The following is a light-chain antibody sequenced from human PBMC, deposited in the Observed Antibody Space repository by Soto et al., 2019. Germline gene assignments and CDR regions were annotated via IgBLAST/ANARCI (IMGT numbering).Light chain of an antibody. CDR2: DAS. CDR1: QSVSSY. J-gene: IGKJ4*01. Sequence: EIVLPQSPAPLSLSPGERATLSCRASQSVSSYLAWYQQRPGQAPRLLIYDASNRAAGIPAKFSGSGSGTDFTLTISTLEPEDVAVYYCQQRSNWPPTFGGGTKVESK. CDR3: QQRSNWPPT. V-gene: IGKV3-11*01.